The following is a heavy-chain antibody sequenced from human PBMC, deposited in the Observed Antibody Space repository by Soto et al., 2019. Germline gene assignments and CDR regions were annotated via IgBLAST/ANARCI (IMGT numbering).Heavy chain of an antibody. D-gene: IGHD6-19*01. Sequence: EVQLVETGGGLIQPGGSLRLSCAASGLTVRSNYMSWVRQAPGKGLEWVSLIFSGGSTYYADSVKGRFTISRDNSKKMVYLKMNSLRADDTAVYYCAGEVGSGGWYYYYFGMDAWGQGTTVTVSS. J-gene: IGHJ6*02. V-gene: IGHV3-53*02. CDR1: GLTVRSNY. CDR3: AGEVGSGGWYYYYFGMDA. CDR2: IFSGGST.